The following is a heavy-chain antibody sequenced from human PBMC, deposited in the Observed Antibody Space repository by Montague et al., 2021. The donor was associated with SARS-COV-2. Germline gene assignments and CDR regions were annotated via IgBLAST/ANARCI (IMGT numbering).Heavy chain of an antibody. D-gene: IGHD6-19*01. Sequence: SETLSLTCTVSGGSISSSSYYWVWIRQPTGKELVCIGSNNYRGSNYYNPSLKIRVFIAVYTSKNSLSPTLTSVTAADTAVYYCATPEDPSGCIPGPFDFWGQGTLLSVSS. CDR2: NNYRGSN. V-gene: IGHV4-39*01. J-gene: IGHJ4*02. CDR1: GGSISSSSYY. CDR3: ATPEDPSGCIPGPFDF.